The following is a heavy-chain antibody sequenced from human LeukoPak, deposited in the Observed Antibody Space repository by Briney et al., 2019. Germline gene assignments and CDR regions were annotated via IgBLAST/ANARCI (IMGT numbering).Heavy chain of an antibody. V-gene: IGHV3-30-3*01. CDR2: ISYDGSNK. CDR1: GFTFSSYA. CDR3: ARAPGVITIFGVVIVDP. D-gene: IGHD3-3*01. J-gene: IGHJ5*02. Sequence: GRSLRLSCAASGFTFSSYAMHWVRQAPGKGLEWVAVISYDGSNKYYADSVKGRFTISRDNSKNTLYLQMNSLRSDDTAVYYCARAPGVITIFGVVIVDPWGQGTLVTVSS.